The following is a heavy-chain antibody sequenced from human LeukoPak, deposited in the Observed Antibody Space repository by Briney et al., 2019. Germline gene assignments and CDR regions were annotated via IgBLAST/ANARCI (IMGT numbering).Heavy chain of an antibody. CDR3: AMRERLAAAFDY. CDR1: GGSISSASYY. V-gene: IGHV4-61*02. D-gene: IGHD6-13*01. J-gene: IGHJ4*02. Sequence: SQTLSLTCTVSGGSISSASYYWSWLRQPAGKGLEWIGRIYTSGSTNYNPSLKSRVTISVDTSKNQFSLKLSSVTAADTAVYYCAMRERLAAAFDYWGQGTLVTVSS. CDR2: IYTSGST.